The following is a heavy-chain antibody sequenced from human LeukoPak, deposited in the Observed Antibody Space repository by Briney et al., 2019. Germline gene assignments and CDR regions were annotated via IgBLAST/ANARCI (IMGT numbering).Heavy chain of an antibody. CDR1: GGSFSGYY. Sequence: SETLSLTCAVYGGSFSGYYWSWIRQPPGKGLEWIGYIYYSGSTNYNPSLKSRVTISGDTSKKQFSLKLSSVTAADTAVYYCASSPMYDSSGYIDYWGQGTLVTVSS. V-gene: IGHV4-59*01. CDR2: IYYSGST. D-gene: IGHD3-22*01. J-gene: IGHJ4*02. CDR3: ASSPMYDSSGYIDY.